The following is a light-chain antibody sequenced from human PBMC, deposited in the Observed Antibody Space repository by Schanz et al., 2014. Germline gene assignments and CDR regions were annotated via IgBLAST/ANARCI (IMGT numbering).Light chain of an antibody. CDR2: DAS. Sequence: IVLTQSPDTLSLSPGDRATLSCRASQSVSSDSLAWYQQLPGQAPRLLIYDASNRATGIPARFSGSGSGTEFTLTISSLQSEDFAVYYCQQFNNWPRTFGQGTKVEIK. V-gene: IGKV3D-15*01. CDR3: QQFNNWPRT. CDR1: QSVSSD. J-gene: IGKJ1*01.